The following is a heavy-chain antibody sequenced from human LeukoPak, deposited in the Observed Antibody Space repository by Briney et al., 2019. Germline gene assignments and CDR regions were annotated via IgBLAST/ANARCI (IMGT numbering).Heavy chain of an antibody. CDR2: IIPILGIA. CDR1: GGTFSSYA. J-gene: IGHJ4*02. CDR3: ASPPNYYDSSGFLY. V-gene: IGHV1-69*04. D-gene: IGHD3-22*01. Sequence: SVKVSCKASGGTFSSYAISWVRQAPGQGLEWMGRIIPILGIANYAQKFQGRVTITADKSTSTAYMELSSLRSEDTAVYYCASPPNYYDSSGFLYWGQGTLVTVSS.